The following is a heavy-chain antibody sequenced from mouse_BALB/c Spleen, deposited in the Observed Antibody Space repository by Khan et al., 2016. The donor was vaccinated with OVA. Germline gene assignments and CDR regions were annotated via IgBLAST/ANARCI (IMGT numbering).Heavy chain of an antibody. D-gene: IGHD1-3*01. Sequence: EVELVESGGGLVQPGGSLRLSCATSGFTFTDYYMTWVRQPPGEALEWLAFITKKADGYTTEYSASVKGRFTISRATSQNILYLRMTTVRDADGATYDCVRDKVESYFDYWGQGTTLTVSS. CDR3: VRDKVESYFDY. CDR1: GFTFTDYY. V-gene: IGHV7-3*02. J-gene: IGHJ2*01. CDR2: ITKKADGYTT.